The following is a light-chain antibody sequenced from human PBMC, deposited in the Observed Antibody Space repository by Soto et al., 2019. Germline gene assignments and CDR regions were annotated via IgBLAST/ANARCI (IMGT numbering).Light chain of an antibody. Sequence: EIVLTQSPATQSLSPGERATLSCRASQSVSSYLAWYQQKPGQAPRLLIYDTSSRATGIPARFSGSGSGTDFTLTISSLEPEDFEVYYCLHPTNWAWTFGQGTKVEIK. J-gene: IGKJ1*01. CDR3: LHPTNWAWT. CDR2: DTS. V-gene: IGKV3-11*01. CDR1: QSVSSY.